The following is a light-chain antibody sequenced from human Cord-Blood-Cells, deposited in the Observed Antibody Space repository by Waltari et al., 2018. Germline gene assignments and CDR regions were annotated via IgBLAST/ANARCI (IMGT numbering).Light chain of an antibody. J-gene: IGLJ2*01. Sequence: QSALTQPPSVSGSPGQSVPISCTGTSSDVGSYNRVSWYQQPPGTAPELMIYEVSNRPSGVPDRFSGSKSGNTASLTISGIQAEDEADYYCSSYTSSSTVVFGGGTKLTVL. CDR2: EVS. V-gene: IGLV2-18*02. CDR3: SSYTSSSTVV. CDR1: SSDVGSYNR.